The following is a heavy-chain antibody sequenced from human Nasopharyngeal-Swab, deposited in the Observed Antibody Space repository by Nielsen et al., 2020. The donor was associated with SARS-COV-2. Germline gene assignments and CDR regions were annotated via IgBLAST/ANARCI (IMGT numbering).Heavy chain of an antibody. V-gene: IGHV3-48*01. D-gene: IGHD3-16*02. Sequence: GVLKISCAASGFTFSTYSMNWVRQAPGKGLAWISYISGSGPIYYTDSVKGRFTISRDNAKNSLYLQMNSLRAEDTALYYCARDRYLARWGQGTLVTVSS. CDR1: GFTFSTYS. CDR3: ARDRYLAR. CDR2: ISGSGPI. J-gene: IGHJ4*02.